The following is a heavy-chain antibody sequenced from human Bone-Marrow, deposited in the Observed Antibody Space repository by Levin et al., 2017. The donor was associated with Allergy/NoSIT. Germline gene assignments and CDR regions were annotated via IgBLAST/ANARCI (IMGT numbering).Heavy chain of an antibody. Sequence: SETLSLTCSVSNGSLSGFFWSWVRQPPGRGLESLGYIYYTGTAKYNPSLQSRLTLSLDRTKNRFSLKLTSVAPGDTAVYYCARIGDVLTGYIDYWGQGALVTVSP. CDR2: IYYTGTA. J-gene: IGHJ4*02. D-gene: IGHD3-9*01. V-gene: IGHV4-59*01. CDR3: ARIGDVLTGYIDY. CDR1: NGSLSGFF.